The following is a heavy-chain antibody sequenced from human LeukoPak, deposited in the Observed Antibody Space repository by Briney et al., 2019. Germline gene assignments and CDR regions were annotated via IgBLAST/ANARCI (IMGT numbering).Heavy chain of an antibody. CDR3: ARHVWFGEHNGHENWFDP. D-gene: IGHD3-10*01. V-gene: IGHV3-66*04. Sequence: GGSLRLSCAASGFTVSSNYMSWVRQAPGKGLEWVSVIFRGDDTNYVDSVEGRFTIFRDNSKNTLYLQMNSLTAEDTAVYYCARHVWFGEHNGHENWFDPWGQGTLVIVSS. CDR1: GFTVSSNY. J-gene: IGHJ5*02. CDR2: IFRGDDT.